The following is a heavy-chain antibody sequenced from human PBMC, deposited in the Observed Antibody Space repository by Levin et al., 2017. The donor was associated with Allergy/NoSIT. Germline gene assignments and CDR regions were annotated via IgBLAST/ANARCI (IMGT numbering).Heavy chain of an antibody. V-gene: IGHV4-38-2*02. CDR2: ISQSGTT. Sequence: SQTLSLTCTVTGYSFRNGGYWGWIRQPPGKGLEWIASISQSGTTFYNPSLNSRVPISVDTSNNQFSLSLTSVTAADTAVYYCARDRPAGYFDYWGQGSLVTVSS. J-gene: IGHJ4*02. CDR1: GYSFRNGGY. CDR3: ARDRPAGYFDY.